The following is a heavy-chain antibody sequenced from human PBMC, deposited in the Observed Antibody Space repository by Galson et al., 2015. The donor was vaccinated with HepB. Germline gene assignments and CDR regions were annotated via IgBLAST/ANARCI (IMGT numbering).Heavy chain of an antibody. CDR2: ISAYNGNT. CDR3: ARDSPYFIDYGGNLGAFDI. CDR1: GYTFASYG. D-gene: IGHD4-23*01. J-gene: IGHJ3*02. Sequence: QSGAEVKTPGTSVKVSCKASGYTFASYGISWVRQAPGQGLKWMGWISAYNGNTNYAQKLQGRVTMTTDTSTSTAYMELRSLRSDDTAVYYCARDSPYFIDYGGNLGAFDIWGQGTMVTVSS. V-gene: IGHV1-18*04.